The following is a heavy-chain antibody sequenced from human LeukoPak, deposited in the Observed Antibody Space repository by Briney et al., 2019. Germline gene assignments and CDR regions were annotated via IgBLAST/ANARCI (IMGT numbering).Heavy chain of an antibody. CDR3: AKDGVYGSGSSYYFDY. Sequence: GGSLRLSCAASGFTFSSYAMSWVRQAPGKGLEWVSGIGGSGGNTYYANSVKGRFTISRDNSKNPLSLQMNSLRAEDTAVYYCAKDGVYGSGSSYYFDYWGQGTLVTVSS. J-gene: IGHJ4*02. D-gene: IGHD3-10*01. V-gene: IGHV3-23*01. CDR2: IGGSGGNT. CDR1: GFTFSSYA.